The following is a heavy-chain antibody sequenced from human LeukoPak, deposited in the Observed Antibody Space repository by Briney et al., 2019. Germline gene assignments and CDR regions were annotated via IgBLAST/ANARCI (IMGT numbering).Heavy chain of an antibody. CDR1: GGSFSGYH. CDR3: ARGRHDITMIVVVMTSVSYYLDV. V-gene: IGHV4-34*01. Sequence: PWETLSLTCAVYGGSFSGYHWTWIRQSPGKGLEWSGHINPSGSTYYNPSLKSRLTISVDTSKNQFSLKLRSVTAADTAVYYCARGRHDITMIVVVMTSVSYYLDVGGKGTTVTVS. J-gene: IGHJ6*03. D-gene: IGHD3-22*01. CDR2: INPSGST.